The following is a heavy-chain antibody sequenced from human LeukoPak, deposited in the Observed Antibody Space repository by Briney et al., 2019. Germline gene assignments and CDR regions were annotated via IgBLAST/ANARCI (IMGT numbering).Heavy chain of an antibody. D-gene: IGHD2-15*01. Sequence: GGSLRLSCTASGFTFSAYWMSWVRQAPGKGLEWVSYISSDSGARYYADSVKGRFTISRDNAKNSLYLQMNSLRAEDTAVYYCARATQPGFDPWGQGTRVTVSS. CDR1: GFTFSAYW. V-gene: IGHV3-48*01. J-gene: IGHJ5*02. CDR2: ISSDSGAR. CDR3: ARATQPGFDP.